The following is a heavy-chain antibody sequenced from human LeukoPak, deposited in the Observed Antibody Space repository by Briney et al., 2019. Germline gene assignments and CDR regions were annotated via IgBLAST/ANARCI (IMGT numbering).Heavy chain of an antibody. D-gene: IGHD6-19*01. V-gene: IGHV5-51*01. Sequence: GESLKISCKGSGYSFTSYWIGWVRQMPGKGLEWMGIIYPGDSDTRYSPSFQGQATISADKSISTAYLQWSSLKASDTAMYYCARNQYSSGWYADYYYMDVWGKGTTVTVSS. CDR2: IYPGDSDT. CDR3: ARNQYSSGWYADYYYMDV. CDR1: GYSFTSYW. J-gene: IGHJ6*03.